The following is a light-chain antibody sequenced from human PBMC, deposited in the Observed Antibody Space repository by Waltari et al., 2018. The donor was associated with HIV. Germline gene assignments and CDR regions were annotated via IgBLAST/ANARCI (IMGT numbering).Light chain of an antibody. J-gene: IGKJ1*01. CDR1: QSVSSN. CDR3: QHYNNWT. Sequence: EIVMTQSPATLSVSPGERATLSCRASQSVSSNLAWYQQKPGQAPRLPIYGASTRATGIPARFSGSGSGTEFTLTINSLQSEDFAVYYCQHYNNWTFGQGTKVEIK. CDR2: GAS. V-gene: IGKV3-15*01.